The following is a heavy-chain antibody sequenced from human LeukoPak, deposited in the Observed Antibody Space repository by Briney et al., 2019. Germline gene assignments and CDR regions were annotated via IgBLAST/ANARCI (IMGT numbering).Heavy chain of an antibody. Sequence: PSETLSLTCTVSGGSISSYYWSWIRQPPGKGLEWIGSIYYSGSTYYNPSLKSRVTISVDTSKNQFSLKLSSVTAADTAVYYCATLPSWELLQYWGQGTLVTVSS. V-gene: IGHV4-59*05. CDR2: IYYSGST. CDR1: GGSISSYY. J-gene: IGHJ4*02. D-gene: IGHD1-26*01. CDR3: ATLPSWELLQY.